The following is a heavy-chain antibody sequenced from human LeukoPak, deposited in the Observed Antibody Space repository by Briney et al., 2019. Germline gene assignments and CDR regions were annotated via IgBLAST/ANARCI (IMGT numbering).Heavy chain of an antibody. Sequence: GGSVRLSCAASGFTVSSNYMSWVRQAPGKGLEWVSVIYSGGSTYYADSVKGRFTISRDNSKNTLYLQMNSLRAEDTAVYYCARDAPTYYDDYYYGMDVWGQGTTVTVSS. CDR3: ARDAPTYYDDYYYGMDV. D-gene: IGHD3-3*01. V-gene: IGHV3-53*01. CDR2: IYSGGST. J-gene: IGHJ6*02. CDR1: GFTVSSNY.